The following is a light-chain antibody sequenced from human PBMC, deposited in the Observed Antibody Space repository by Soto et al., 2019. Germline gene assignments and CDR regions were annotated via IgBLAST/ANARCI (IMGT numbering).Light chain of an antibody. CDR3: QQYYSYPQT. V-gene: IGKV1-8*01. Sequence: AIRMTQSPSSFSASTGDRVTITCRASQGISSYLAWYQQKPGKAPKLLIYAASTLQSGVPSRFSGSGSGTDFTLTISCLQSEDFATYYCQQYYSYPQTFGQGTLLEIK. CDR2: AAS. CDR1: QGISSY. J-gene: IGKJ5*01.